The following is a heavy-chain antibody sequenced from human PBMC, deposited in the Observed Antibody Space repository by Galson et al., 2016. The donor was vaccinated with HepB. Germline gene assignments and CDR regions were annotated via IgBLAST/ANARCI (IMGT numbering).Heavy chain of an antibody. Sequence: PALVNPTQTLTLTCTFSGFSLSTSGVGVGWIRQPPGKALEWLAVIFWNDDKRYRPSLKSRLTIAKDTSKNHVVLTMTNMDPVDTATYYCANTTFTEGWVDPWGQGTLVTVSS. J-gene: IGHJ5*02. CDR2: IFWNDDK. D-gene: IGHD1-1*01. CDR1: GFSLSTSGVG. V-gene: IGHV2-5*01. CDR3: ANTTFTEGWVDP.